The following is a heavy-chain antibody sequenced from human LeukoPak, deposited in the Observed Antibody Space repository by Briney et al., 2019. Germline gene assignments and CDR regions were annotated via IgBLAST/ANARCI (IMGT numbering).Heavy chain of an antibody. D-gene: IGHD5-12*01. CDR1: GGSSSSHY. J-gene: IGHJ4*02. CDR2: MYTSGST. CDR3: AGAWGYDYDY. V-gene: IGHV4-4*07. Sequence: SETLSLTCSVSGGSSSSHYWSWIRQPAGKGLEWIGRMYTSGSTNYNPSLRSRGTMSLDTSKNQFSLKLSYVTAADTVVYYCAGAWGYDYDYWGQGTLVTVSS.